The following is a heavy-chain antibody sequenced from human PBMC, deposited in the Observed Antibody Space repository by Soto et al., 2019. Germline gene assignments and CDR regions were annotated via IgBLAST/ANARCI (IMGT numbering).Heavy chain of an antibody. V-gene: IGHV1-3*01. J-gene: IGHJ4*02. CDR1: GYSFTSYA. CDR3: VRAGYSSTWDSYFDH. Sequence: ASVKVSCKTSGYSFTSYAIHWVRQAPGQRLEWMGWINVGNGKSRYSQMFQGRVAITRGTSATTAYMELSSLTFEDTAVYYCVRAGYSSTWDSYFDHWGQGTLVTVS. D-gene: IGHD6-13*01. CDR2: INVGNGKS.